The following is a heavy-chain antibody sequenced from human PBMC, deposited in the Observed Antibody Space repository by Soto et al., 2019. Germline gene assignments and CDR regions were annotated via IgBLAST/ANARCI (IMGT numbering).Heavy chain of an antibody. Sequence: GGSLRLSCGASGFTFSSYAMSWVRQAPGKGLEWVSAISGSGGSTYYADSVKGRFTISRDNSKNTLYLQMNSLRAEDTAVYYCAKDGPSAYYDSSGYPLFDCWGQGTLVTVSS. D-gene: IGHD3-22*01. J-gene: IGHJ4*02. CDR1: GFTFSSYA. CDR2: ISGSGGST. CDR3: AKDGPSAYYDSSGYPLFDC. V-gene: IGHV3-23*01.